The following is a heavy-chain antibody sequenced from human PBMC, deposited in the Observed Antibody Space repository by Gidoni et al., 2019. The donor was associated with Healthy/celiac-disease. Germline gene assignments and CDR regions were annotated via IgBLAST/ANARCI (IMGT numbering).Heavy chain of an antibody. CDR3: ARVHPYSSSAFDY. J-gene: IGHJ4*02. CDR1: GFTCSSYE. V-gene: IGHV3-48*03. CDR2: SSRSGSTI. D-gene: IGHD6-13*01. Sequence: EVQLVESGGGLVQPGRSLRLSCAASGFTCSSYEMNWVRQAPGKGRGLVSYSSRSGSTISYADSVKGRFTISRDNANNSLYLQMNSLRAEYTAVYYCARVHPYSSSAFDYWGQGTLVTVSS.